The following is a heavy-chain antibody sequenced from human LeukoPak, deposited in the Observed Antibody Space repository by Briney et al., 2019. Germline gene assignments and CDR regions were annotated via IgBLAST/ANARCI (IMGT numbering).Heavy chain of an antibody. CDR2: TYHMSKWYN. D-gene: IGHD5-24*01. Sequence: SQTLSLTCAISRDTVSSEIAVWNWIRHSPSRGLECLGRTYHMSKWYNEYAVSVKSRITINPDTSKNQFSLQLSSVTPEDTAVYYCARGGDGYNFYNWFDPWGQGTLVTVSS. J-gene: IGHJ5*02. CDR3: ARGGDGYNFYNWFDP. V-gene: IGHV6-1*01. CDR1: RDTVSSEIAV.